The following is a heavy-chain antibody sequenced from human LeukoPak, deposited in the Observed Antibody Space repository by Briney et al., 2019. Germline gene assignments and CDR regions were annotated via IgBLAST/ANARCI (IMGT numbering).Heavy chain of an antibody. CDR3: ARVKNWNPGWDY. V-gene: IGHV1-8*01. D-gene: IGHD1-1*01. Sequence: ASVKVSCKASGYTFTSYDINWVRQATGQGLEWMGWMNPNSGNTGYAQKLQGRVTMTTDTSTSTAYMELRSLRSDDTAVFYCARVKNWNPGWDYWGQGTLVTVSS. CDR2: MNPNSGNT. J-gene: IGHJ4*02. CDR1: GYTFTSYD.